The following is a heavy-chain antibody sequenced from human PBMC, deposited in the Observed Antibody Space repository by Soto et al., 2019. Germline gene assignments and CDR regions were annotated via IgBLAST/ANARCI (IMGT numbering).Heavy chain of an antibody. CDR1: GFTFSTYS. D-gene: IGHD3-22*01. CDR2: ISSNGGYT. Sequence: PGGSLRLSCAASGFTFSTYSMHWVRQAPGKGLEYVSAISSNGGYTYYANSVKGRFTISRDNSKNTLYLQMDSLRAEDMAVYYCASQSHYSSGYSFDYRGQGTLVTVSP. V-gene: IGHV3-64*01. J-gene: IGHJ4*02. CDR3: ASQSHYSSGYSFDY.